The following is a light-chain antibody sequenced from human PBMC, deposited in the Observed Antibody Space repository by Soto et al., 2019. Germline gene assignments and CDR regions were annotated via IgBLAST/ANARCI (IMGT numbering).Light chain of an antibody. CDR2: GAS. J-gene: IGKJ4*01. CDR3: QQYHTWPIT. Sequence: EIVLTQSPGTLSLSPGERVTFSCRASQGVSSKLAWYQHKPGQAPRLLISGASTGATGIPARFSGSGSGTEFTLTISSLQSEDCAIYYCQQYHTWPITFGGGTKVDIK. V-gene: IGKV3-15*01. CDR1: QGVSSK.